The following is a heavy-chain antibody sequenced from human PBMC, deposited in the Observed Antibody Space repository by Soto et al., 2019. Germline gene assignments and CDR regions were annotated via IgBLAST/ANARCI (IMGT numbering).Heavy chain of an antibody. D-gene: IGHD3-10*02. V-gene: IGHV4-4*02. J-gene: IGHJ4*02. Sequence: QVKLQESGPGLATPSGTLSLTCAVSGVSLTSGNWWTWVRQSPQRGLEYIGKIFHDGTANYYPSFETRVALSVYLSRNEFSLNLSPMTAADSVVYMWPMFVCDTRLNYMFQDFWAPGPLVTVSA. CDR2: IFHDGTA. CDR1: GVSLTSGNW. CDR3: PMFVCDTRLNYMFQDF.